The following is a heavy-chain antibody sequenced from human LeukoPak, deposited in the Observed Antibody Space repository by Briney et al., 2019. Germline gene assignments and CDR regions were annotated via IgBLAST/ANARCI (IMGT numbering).Heavy chain of an antibody. J-gene: IGHJ3*02. D-gene: IGHD1-1*01. CDR2: ISSSSSYI. V-gene: IGHV3-21*01. CDR1: GFTFSSYS. CDR3: ATGTGTTFIMAAFDI. Sequence: GGSLRLSCAASGFTFSSYSMNWVRQAPGKGLEWVSSISSSSSYIYYADSVKGRFTIYRDNAKNSLYLQMNSLRAEDTAVYYCATGTGTTFIMAAFDIWGQGTTVTVSS.